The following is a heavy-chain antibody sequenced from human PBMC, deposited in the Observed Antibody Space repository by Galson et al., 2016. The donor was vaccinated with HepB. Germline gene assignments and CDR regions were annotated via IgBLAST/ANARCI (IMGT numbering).Heavy chain of an antibody. J-gene: IGHJ4*02. Sequence: SVKVSCKASGYSFTNHGIAWVRQAPGQGLEWMGWISTYSGDTSYVQKLQGRVTMTRDTSTTTVHMELRSLTSDDTAVYYCARELYGSWYYFDLWGQGTLGIVSS. V-gene: IGHV1-18*01. CDR3: ARELYGSWYYFDL. CDR1: GYSFTNHG. D-gene: IGHD6-13*01. CDR2: ISTYSGDT.